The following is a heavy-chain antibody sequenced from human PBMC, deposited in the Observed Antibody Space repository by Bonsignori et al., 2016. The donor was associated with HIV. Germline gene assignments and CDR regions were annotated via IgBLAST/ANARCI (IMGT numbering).Heavy chain of an antibody. J-gene: IGHJ6*04. D-gene: IGHD2/OR15-2a*01. V-gene: IGHV3-49*02. Sequence: WIRQPPGKGLEWVGFSRSKAYGGTTEYAASVKGRFTISREDSKGIAYLQMDSLKTEDTGVYFCRRDLSPAQRLGDEVKDVWGTGTTVTVSS. CDR3: RRDLSPAQRLGDEVKDV. CDR2: SRSKAYGGTT.